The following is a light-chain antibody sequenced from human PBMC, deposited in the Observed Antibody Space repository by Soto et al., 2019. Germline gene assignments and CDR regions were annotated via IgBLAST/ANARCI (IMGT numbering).Light chain of an antibody. CDR1: QNIGNY. CDR2: AAS. Sequence: DIQMTQSPASLSASVGDRVTVTCRASQNIGNYLNWYQQQPGKAPNLLIYAASTLQSGVPSRFSGSGSGTEFTLTILSLQPEVFATYYFQQSSGIPYTFGQGTKAEIK. V-gene: IGKV1-39*01. J-gene: IGKJ2*01. CDR3: QQSSGIPYT.